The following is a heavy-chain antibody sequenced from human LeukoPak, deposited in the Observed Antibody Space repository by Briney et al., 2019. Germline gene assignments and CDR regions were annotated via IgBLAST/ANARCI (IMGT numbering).Heavy chain of an antibody. D-gene: IGHD1-1*01. CDR1: GFTFDDYA. CDR3: AKDSRRNEYYYYYMDV. CDR2: ISWDGGST. Sequence: PGGSLRLSCAASGFTFDDYAMHWVRQAPGKGLEWVSLISWDGGSTYYADSVKGRFTISRDNSKNSPYLQMNSLRAEDTALYYCAKDSRRNEYYYYYMDVWGKGTTVTVSS. J-gene: IGHJ6*03. V-gene: IGHV3-43D*03.